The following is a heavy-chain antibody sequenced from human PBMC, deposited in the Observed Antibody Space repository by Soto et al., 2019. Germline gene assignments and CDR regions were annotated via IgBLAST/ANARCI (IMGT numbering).Heavy chain of an antibody. CDR1: GYSITAGGYY. Sequence: SETLSLTCFVSGYSITAGGYYWSWIRHHPGKGLEWIGSFYSSGSIIYNPSLRSRVSISGDTSSNQFSMSLTSVTAADTAVYYCARSRGFDQNWFDSWGQGTQVTVSS. J-gene: IGHJ5*01. CDR3: ARSRGFDQNWFDS. CDR2: FYSSGSI. D-gene: IGHD3-9*01. V-gene: IGHV4-39*01.